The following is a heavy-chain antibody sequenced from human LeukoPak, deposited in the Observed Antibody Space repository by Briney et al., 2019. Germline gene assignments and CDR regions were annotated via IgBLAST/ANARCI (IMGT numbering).Heavy chain of an antibody. CDR2: IWYDGSNK. CDR1: GFTFSSYG. D-gene: IGHD1-26*01. J-gene: IGHJ4*02. V-gene: IGHV3-33*06. CDR3: AKDQGGSYSYFDY. Sequence: PGRSLRLSCAASGFTFSSYGMHWVRQAPGKGLEWVAVIWYDGSNKYYADSVKGRFTNSRDNSKNTLYLQMNSLRAEDTAVYYCAKDQGGSYSYFDYWGQGTLVTVSS.